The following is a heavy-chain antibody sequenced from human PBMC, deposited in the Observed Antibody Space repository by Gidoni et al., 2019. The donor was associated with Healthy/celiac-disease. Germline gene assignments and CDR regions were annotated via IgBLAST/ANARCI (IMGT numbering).Heavy chain of an antibody. CDR3: ARDAGNGALGGGGLFDI. CDR2: ST. V-gene: IGHV4-31*02. D-gene: IGHD3-16*01. J-gene: IGHJ3*02. Sequence: STYYNPSLMSRVTITVDTSKNQLSLQLRSLATAATAVYYCARDAGNGALGGGGLFDIWGQGTMVTVSS.